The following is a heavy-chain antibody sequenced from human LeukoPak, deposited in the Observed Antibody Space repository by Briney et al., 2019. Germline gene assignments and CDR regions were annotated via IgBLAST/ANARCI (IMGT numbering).Heavy chain of an antibody. Sequence: GGSLRLSCAASGFTFSSYEMNWVRQAPGKGLEWVSYISSSGTTIYYADSVKGRFTISRDNAKNSLYLRMNSLRAEDTAVYYCARGGYCSSSICYSLNAFDIWGQGTMFTVSS. D-gene: IGHD2-2*01. V-gene: IGHV3-48*03. CDR1: GFTFSSYE. J-gene: IGHJ3*02. CDR3: ARGGYCSSSICYSLNAFDI. CDR2: ISSSGTTI.